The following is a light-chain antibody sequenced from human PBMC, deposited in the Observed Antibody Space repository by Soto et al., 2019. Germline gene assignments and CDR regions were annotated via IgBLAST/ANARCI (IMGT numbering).Light chain of an antibody. J-gene: IGKJ3*01. CDR1: QGISNY. V-gene: IGKV1-27*01. CDR3: QKYNSAPPFT. CDR2: AAS. Sequence: DIPMTQSPSSLSASVGDRVTITCRASQGISNYLAWYQQKPAKVPKLLIYAASTLQSGVPSRFSGSGSGTEFTLTISSLQPEDVATYYCQKYNSAPPFTFGPGTKVDIK.